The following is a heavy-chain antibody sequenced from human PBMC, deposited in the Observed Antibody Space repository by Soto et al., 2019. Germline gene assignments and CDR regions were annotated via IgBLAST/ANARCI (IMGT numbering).Heavy chain of an antibody. CDR3: ARRTLMTTET. D-gene: IGHD4-17*01. Sequence: GESLKISCKGSGYSFTSYWISWGRQIPGKRLEWMGRIDPSDSYTNYSPSFQGHVTISADKSISTAYLQWSSLKASDTAMYYCARRTLMTTETWGQGTLVTVSS. CDR2: IDPSDSYT. V-gene: IGHV5-10-1*01. J-gene: IGHJ5*02. CDR1: GYSFTSYW.